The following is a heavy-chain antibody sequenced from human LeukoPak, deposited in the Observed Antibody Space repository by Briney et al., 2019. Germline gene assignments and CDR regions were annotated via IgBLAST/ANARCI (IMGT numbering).Heavy chain of an antibody. V-gene: IGHV4-34*01. Sequence: SETLSLTCAVYGGSFSGYYWSWIRQPPGKGLEWIGEINHSGSTNYNPSLKSRVTISVDTSKSQFSLKLSSVTAADTAVYYCARHGRYFDWLLGYYFDYWGQGTLVTVSS. CDR1: GGSFSGYY. CDR3: ARHGRYFDWLLGYYFDY. CDR2: INHSGST. J-gene: IGHJ4*02. D-gene: IGHD3-9*01.